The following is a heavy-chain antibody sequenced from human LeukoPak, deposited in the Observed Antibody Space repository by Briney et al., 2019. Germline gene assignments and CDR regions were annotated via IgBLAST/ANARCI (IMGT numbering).Heavy chain of an antibody. CDR2: IYHSGST. CDR3: ARANGDYPIRGPYYFDY. Sequence: SQTLSLTCNVSGGSISSGGYYWSWIRQHPGKGLEWIGYIYHSGSTYYNPSLKSRVTISVDRSKNQFSLKLSSVTAADTAVYYCARANGDYPIRGPYYFDYWGQGTLVTVSS. J-gene: IGHJ4*02. V-gene: IGHV4-30-2*01. D-gene: IGHD4-17*01. CDR1: GGSISSGGYY.